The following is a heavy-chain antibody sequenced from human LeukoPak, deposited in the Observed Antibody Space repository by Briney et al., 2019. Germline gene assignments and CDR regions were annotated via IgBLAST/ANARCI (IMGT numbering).Heavy chain of an antibody. CDR1: AGSISSSNW. CDR3: ARDNGGTAMAYYYYYYMDV. J-gene: IGHJ6*03. Sequence: SETLSLTCAVSAGSISSSNWWSWVRQPPGKGLEWIGEIYHSGSTNYNPSLKSRVTISVDKSKNQFSLKLSSVTAADTAVYYCARDNGGTAMAYYYYYYMDVWGKGTTVIISS. V-gene: IGHV4-4*02. CDR2: IYHSGST. D-gene: IGHD5-18*01.